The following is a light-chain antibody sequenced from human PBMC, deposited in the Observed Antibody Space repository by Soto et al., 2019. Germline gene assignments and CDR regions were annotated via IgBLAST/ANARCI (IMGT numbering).Light chain of an antibody. V-gene: IGLV2-14*01. CDR3: CSYTRRSTRV. J-gene: IGLJ2*01. Sequence: QSALTQPASVSGSPGQSITISCTGTSSDIGGYKYVSWYQQHPGIAPKLMIYEVSNRPSGVSNRFSGSKSGNTASLTISGLQAEDEADYSCCSYTRRSTRVFGGGTKLTVL. CDR1: SSDIGGYKY. CDR2: EVS.